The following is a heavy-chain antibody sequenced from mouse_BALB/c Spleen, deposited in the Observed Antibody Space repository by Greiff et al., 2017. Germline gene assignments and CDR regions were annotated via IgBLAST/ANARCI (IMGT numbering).Heavy chain of an antibody. J-gene: IGHJ3*01. D-gene: IGHD2-4*01. CDR3: TREGGLRRGGFAY. V-gene: IGHV1-15*01. CDR2: IHPGSGGT. Sequence: VQRVESGAELVRPGASVKLSCKALGYTFTDYEMHWVKQTPVHGLEWIGAIHPGSGGTAYNQKFKGKATLTADKSSSTAYMELSSLTSEDSAVYYCTREGGLRRGGFAYWGQGTLVTVSA. CDR1: GYTFTDYE.